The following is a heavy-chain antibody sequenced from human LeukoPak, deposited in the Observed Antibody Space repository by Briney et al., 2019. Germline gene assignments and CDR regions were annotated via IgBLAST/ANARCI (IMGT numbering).Heavy chain of an antibody. CDR2: ISSSSTI. V-gene: IGHV3-48*02. J-gene: IGHJ5*02. CDR1: GFTFSSYS. D-gene: IGHD2-2*02. CDR3: ARDLQPHCSSTSCYTGSFDP. Sequence: GGSLRLSCAASGFTFSSYSMNWVRQAPGKGLEWVSYISSSSTIYYADSVKGRFTISRDNAKNSLYLQMNSLRDEDTAVYYCARDLQPHCSSTSCYTGSFDPGGQGTLVTVSS.